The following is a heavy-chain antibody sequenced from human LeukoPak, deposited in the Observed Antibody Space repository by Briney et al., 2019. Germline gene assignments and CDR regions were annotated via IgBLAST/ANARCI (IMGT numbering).Heavy chain of an antibody. CDR2: INPNSGGT. CDR1: GYAFTGYY. J-gene: IGHJ4*02. D-gene: IGHD3-10*01. CDR3: TRGGGYYYGSGSPPPIDY. Sequence: ASVKVSCKASGYAFTGYYMHWVRQAPGQGLEWMGWINPNSGGTNYAQKFQGRVTMTRDTSISTAYMELSRLRSDDTAVYYCTRGGGYYYGSGSPPPIDYWGQGTLVTVSS. V-gene: IGHV1-2*02.